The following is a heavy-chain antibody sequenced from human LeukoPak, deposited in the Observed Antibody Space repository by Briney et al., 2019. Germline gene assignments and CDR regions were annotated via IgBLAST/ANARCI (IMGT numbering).Heavy chain of an antibody. CDR1: GGSIGSGGYY. V-gene: IGHV4-31*03. CDR3: ARETYSSSSSLDY. CDR2: IYYSGST. Sequence: SETLSLTCTVSGGSIGSGGYYWSWIRQHPGKGLEWIGYIYYSGSTYYNPSLKSRVTISVDTSKNQFSLKLSSVTAADTAVYYCARETYSSSSSLDYWGQGTLVTVSS. J-gene: IGHJ4*02. D-gene: IGHD6-6*01.